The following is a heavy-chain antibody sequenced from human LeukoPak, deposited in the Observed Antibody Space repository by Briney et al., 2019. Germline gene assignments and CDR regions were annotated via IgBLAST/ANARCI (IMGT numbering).Heavy chain of an antibody. Sequence: PSETLSLTCTVSGGSISSYYWSWIRQPPGKGLEWIGYIYYSGSTYYNPSLKSRVSISVDMSKNQFSLKLSSVTAADTAVYYCVSRGQTFDYWGQGTLVTVSS. V-gene: IGHV4-59*06. CDR3: VSRGQTFDY. J-gene: IGHJ4*02. CDR1: GGSISSYY. CDR2: IYYSGST.